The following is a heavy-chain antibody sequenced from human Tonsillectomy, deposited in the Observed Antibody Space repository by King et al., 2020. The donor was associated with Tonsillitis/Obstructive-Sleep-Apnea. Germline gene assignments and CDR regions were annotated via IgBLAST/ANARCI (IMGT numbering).Heavy chain of an antibody. CDR1: GGPISSNNYS. CDR3: ARGRSGYSINFDY. D-gene: IGHD3-22*01. CDR2: IYYSGST. Sequence: QLQESGPGLVKPSETLSLTCTVSGGPISSNNYSWGWIRQPPGKGLEWIGNIYYSGSTYYNPSLKSRVTISVDPSKNQFSLKLSSETAADTAVFYCARGRSGYSINFDYWGQGTLVTVSS. J-gene: IGHJ4*02. V-gene: IGHV4-39*01.